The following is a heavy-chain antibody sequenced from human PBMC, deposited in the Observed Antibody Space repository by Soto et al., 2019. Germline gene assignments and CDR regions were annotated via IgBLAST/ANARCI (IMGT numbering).Heavy chain of an antibody. Sequence: PSESMELTCAAFGESVKISDWGGSIRQPPGKGLEWIGYIYYSGSTNYNPSLKSRVTISVDTSKNQFSLKLSSVTAADTDVYYCARRYGASFEYWGQGTLVTVSS. J-gene: IGHJ4*02. V-gene: IGHV4-59*02. D-gene: IGHD4-17*01. CDR2: IYYSGST. CDR1: GESVKISD. CDR3: ARRYGASFEY.